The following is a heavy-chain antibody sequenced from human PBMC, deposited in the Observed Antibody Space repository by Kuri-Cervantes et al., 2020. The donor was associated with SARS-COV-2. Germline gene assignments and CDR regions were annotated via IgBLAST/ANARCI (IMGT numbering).Heavy chain of an antibody. J-gene: IGHJ6*02. CDR2: IYPGDSDT. CDR1: GYSFTSYW. D-gene: IGHD1-26*01. Sequence: GGSLRLSCKGSGYSFTSYWIGRVRQMPGKGLEWMGIIYPGDSDTRYSPSFQGQVTISADKSISTAYLQWSSLKASDTAMYYCARDTPPVGATNGMDVWGQGTTVTVSS. V-gene: IGHV5-51*01. CDR3: ARDTPPVGATNGMDV.